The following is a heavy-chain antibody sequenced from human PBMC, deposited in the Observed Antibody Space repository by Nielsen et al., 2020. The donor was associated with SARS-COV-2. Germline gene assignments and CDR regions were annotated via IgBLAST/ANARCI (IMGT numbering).Heavy chain of an antibody. V-gene: IGHV4-39*02. Sequence: SETLSLTCTVSGGSLSSRNYYWGWIRQPPGKGLEWIGTIYYSGSVSYNPSLRSRVTISVDTSKKHFSLKLTSVTAADTAVYFCARGDIAVVPAAMFRGDDAFGIWGQGTMVRVSS. CDR1: GGSLSSRNYY. CDR3: ARGDIAVVPAAMFRGDDAFGI. J-gene: IGHJ3*02. CDR2: IYYSGSV. D-gene: IGHD2-2*01.